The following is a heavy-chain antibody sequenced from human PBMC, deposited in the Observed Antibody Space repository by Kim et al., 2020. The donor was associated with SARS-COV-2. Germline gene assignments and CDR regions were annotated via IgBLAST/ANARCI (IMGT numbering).Heavy chain of an antibody. D-gene: IGHD3-10*01. CDR2: ISYDGSNK. CDR3: ARDRFVTMVRGVGDYYYYGMDV. Sequence: GGSLRLSCAASGFTFSSYAMHWVRQAPGKGLEWVAVISYDGSNKYYADSVKGRFTISRDNSKNTLYLQMNSLRAEDTAVYYCARDRFVTMVRGVGDYYYYGMDVWGQGTTVTVSS. J-gene: IGHJ6*02. V-gene: IGHV3-30*04. CDR1: GFTFSSYA.